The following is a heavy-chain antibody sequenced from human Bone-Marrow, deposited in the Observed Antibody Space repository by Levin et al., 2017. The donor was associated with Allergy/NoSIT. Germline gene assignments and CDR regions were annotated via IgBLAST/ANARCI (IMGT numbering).Heavy chain of an antibody. V-gene: IGHV3-21*01. J-gene: IGHJ6*03. D-gene: IGHD5-12*01. CDR2: ISSTSSYI. Sequence: GGSLRLSCAASEFTFSGYSMSWVRQAPGKGLEWVSSISSTSSYIFYADSLRGRFTISRDNAKNSLYLQMNSLRAEDTAVYYCARFGDGYDLIRGYYYMDVWGKGTTVTVSS. CDR3: ARFGDGYDLIRGYYYMDV. CDR1: EFTFSGYS.